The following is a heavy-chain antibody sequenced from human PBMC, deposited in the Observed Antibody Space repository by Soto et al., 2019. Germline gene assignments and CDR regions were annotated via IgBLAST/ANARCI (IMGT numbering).Heavy chain of an antibody. J-gene: IGHJ6*02. V-gene: IGHV5-10-1*01. CDR2: IDPSDSYT. Sequence: PGESLKISCQGSGYSFTIYWKSWVRQMPGKGLEWMGRIDPSDSYTNYSPSFQGHVTISADKSISTAYLQWSSLKASDTAMYYCESREGIAAPTMYYYYGMDVWGQGTTVTVYS. CDR3: ESREGIAAPTMYYYYGMDV. D-gene: IGHD6-13*01. CDR1: GYSFTIYW.